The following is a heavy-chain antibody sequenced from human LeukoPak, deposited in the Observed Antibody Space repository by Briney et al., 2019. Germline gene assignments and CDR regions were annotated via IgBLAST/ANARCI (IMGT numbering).Heavy chain of an antibody. V-gene: IGHV3-23*01. Sequence: PGGSLRLSCAASGFTFSSYAMSWVRQAPGKGLEWVSAISGSGGSTYYADSVKGRFTISRDNSKNTLYLQMNSLRAEDTAVYYCARAENSDFFDSGFDYWGQGTLVTVSS. D-gene: IGHD4-11*01. J-gene: IGHJ4*02. CDR2: ISGSGGST. CDR3: ARAENSDFFDSGFDY. CDR1: GFTFSSYA.